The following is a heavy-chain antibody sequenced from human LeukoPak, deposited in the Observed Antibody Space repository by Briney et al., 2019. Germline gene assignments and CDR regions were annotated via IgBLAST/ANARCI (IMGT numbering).Heavy chain of an antibody. J-gene: IGHJ4*02. D-gene: IGHD4-17*01. CDR3: ARAPDSDYGDYALDY. V-gene: IGHV3-21*01. CDR1: GFTFSSYS. Sequence: GGSLRLSCAASGFTFSSYSMNWVRQAPGKGLEWVSSISSSSSYIYYADSMKGRFTISRDNAKNSLYLQMNSLRAEDTAVYYCARAPDSDYGDYALDYWGQGTLVTVSS. CDR2: ISSSSSYI.